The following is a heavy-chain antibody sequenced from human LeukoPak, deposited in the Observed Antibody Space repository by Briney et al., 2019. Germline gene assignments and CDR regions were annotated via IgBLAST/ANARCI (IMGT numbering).Heavy chain of an antibody. V-gene: IGHV4-39*01. J-gene: IGHJ4*02. D-gene: IGHD3-10*01. Sequence: SETLSLTCTVSGGSISSSTYYWGWVRQPAGKGLEWIGNMYYGGSTYYNPSLKSRVTISVDTSNNQFSLKLSSVTAADTAMYYCARRNSGSGNFDCWGQGTLVTVSS. CDR1: GGSISSSTYY. CDR3: ARRNSGSGNFDC. CDR2: MYYGGST.